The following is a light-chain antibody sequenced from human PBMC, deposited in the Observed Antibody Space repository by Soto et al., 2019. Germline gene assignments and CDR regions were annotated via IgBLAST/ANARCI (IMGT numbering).Light chain of an antibody. CDR1: QSVSSSY. J-gene: IGKJ5*01. CDR3: QQYGSSPPLT. CDR2: GAS. Sequence: EIVLTQSPGTLSLSPGERATLSCRASQSVSSSYLAWYQQKPGQAPRLLIFGASSRATGIPDRFNGSGSGTDFTLTISRLEPEDFAVYYCQQYGSSPPLTFGHGTRLEIK. V-gene: IGKV3-20*01.